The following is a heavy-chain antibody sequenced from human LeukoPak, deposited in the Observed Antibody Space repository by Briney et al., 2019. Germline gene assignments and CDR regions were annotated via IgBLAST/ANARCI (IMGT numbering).Heavy chain of an antibody. D-gene: IGHD3-9*01. Sequence: TLSLTCAVSGGSITSSNWWSWVRQPPGKGLEWIGEIYHSGTTNYNASLKSRVTISVDTSKNQFSLKLSSVTAADTAVYYCASLGYFKKFDYWGQGTLVTVSS. CDR1: GGSITSSNW. J-gene: IGHJ4*02. V-gene: IGHV4-4*02. CDR3: ASLGYFKKFDY. CDR2: IYHSGTT.